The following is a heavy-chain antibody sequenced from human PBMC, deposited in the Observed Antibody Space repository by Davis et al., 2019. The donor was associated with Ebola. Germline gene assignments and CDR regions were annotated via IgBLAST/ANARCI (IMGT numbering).Heavy chain of an antibody. CDR2: ISYDGSNK. CDR1: GFTFSSYA. J-gene: IGHJ6*02. D-gene: IGHD2-2*01. V-gene: IGHV3-30-3*01. Sequence: SCKASGFTFSSYAMHWVRQAPGKGLEWVAVISYDGSNKYYADSVKGRFTISRDNSKNTLYLQMNSLRAEDTAVYYCARDFPPYCSSTSCPMYYGMDVWGQGTTVTVSS. CDR3: ARDFPPYCSSTSCPMYYGMDV.